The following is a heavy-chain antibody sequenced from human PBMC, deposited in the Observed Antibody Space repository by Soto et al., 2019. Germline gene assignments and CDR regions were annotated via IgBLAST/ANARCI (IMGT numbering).Heavy chain of an antibody. CDR1: GGTFGSYA. J-gene: IGHJ4*02. CDR2: IIPIFGTA. CDR3: ARDTRRRKSLTRPYYFDY. V-gene: IGHV1-69*13. Sequence: GASVKVSCKASGGTFGSYASRWVRQDTEQGLEWMGGIIPIFGTANYAQKFQGRVTITADESTSTAYMELSSLRSEDTAVYYCARDTRRRKSLTRPYYFDYWGQGTLVTVSS.